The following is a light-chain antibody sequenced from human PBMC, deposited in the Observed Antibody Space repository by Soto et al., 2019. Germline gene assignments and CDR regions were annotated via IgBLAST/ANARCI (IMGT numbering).Light chain of an antibody. CDR3: QHYNDWRWT. CDR2: GTS. Sequence: EIVMTQSPATLSVSPGEGATLSCRASQSISSKLAWYQQKPGQAPRLLVYGTSNRATGVPARFFGSGSGTEFTLTISSLQSEDLAVYYCQHYNDWRWTFGQGTKVEIK. CDR1: QSISSK. V-gene: IGKV3-15*01. J-gene: IGKJ1*01.